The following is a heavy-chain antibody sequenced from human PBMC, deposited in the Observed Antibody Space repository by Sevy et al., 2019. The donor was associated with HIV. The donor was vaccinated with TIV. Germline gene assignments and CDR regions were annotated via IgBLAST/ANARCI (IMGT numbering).Heavy chain of an antibody. CDR3: AKDPLITMVRGVIS. J-gene: IGHJ5*02. CDR1: GFTFSSYA. CDR2: ISGSGGST. V-gene: IGHV3-23*01. D-gene: IGHD3-10*01. Sequence: GGSLRLSCAASGFTFSSYAMSWVRQAPGKGLEWVSAISGSGGSTYYADSVKGRFTISRDNSKNTLYLQMNSLRAEDTDVYYCAKDPLITMVRGVISWGQGTLVTVSS.